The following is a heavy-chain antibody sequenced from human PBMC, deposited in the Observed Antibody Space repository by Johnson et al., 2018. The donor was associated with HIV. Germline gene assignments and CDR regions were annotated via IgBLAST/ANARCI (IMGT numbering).Heavy chain of an antibody. CDR1: GSTFRSYA. CDR3: ARVTTMIVVVFAFDI. Sequence: QVQLVESGGGVVQPGRSLRLSCADSGSTFRSYAMHWVRQAPGKGLEWVAVISYDGSNKFYTDSVKGRFTFSRDNSKNTVYLQMNSLRVDDTALYYCARVTTMIVVVFAFDIWGQGTMVTVSS. CDR2: ISYDGSNK. D-gene: IGHD3-22*01. V-gene: IGHV3-30*04. J-gene: IGHJ3*02.